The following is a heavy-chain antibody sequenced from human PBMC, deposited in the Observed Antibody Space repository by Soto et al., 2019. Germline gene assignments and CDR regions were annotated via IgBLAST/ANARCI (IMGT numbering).Heavy chain of an antibody. CDR1: GGSFSGYY. CDR2: INHSGST. D-gene: IGHD2-8*01. CDR3: AGAVVLMVSRTGWFDP. Sequence: PSETLSLTCAVYGGSFSGYYWSWIRQPPGKGLEWIGEINHSGSTNYNPSLKSRVTISVDTSKNQFSLKLSSVTAADTAVYYCAGAVVLMVSRTGWFDPWGQGTLVTVSS. V-gene: IGHV4-34*01. J-gene: IGHJ5*02.